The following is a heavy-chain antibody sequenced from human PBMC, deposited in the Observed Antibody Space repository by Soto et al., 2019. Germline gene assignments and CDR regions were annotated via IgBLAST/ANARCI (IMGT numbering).Heavy chain of an antibody. CDR3: ARDRVGGSWTDYYYYGMDV. Sequence: QPGGSLRLSCAASGFTVSSNYMSWVRQAPGKGLEWVSVIYSGGSTYYADSVKGRFTISRDNSKNTLYLQMNSLRAEDTAVYYCARDRVGGSWTDYYYYGMDVWGQGTTVTVSS. CDR2: IYSGGST. J-gene: IGHJ6*02. V-gene: IGHV3-66*01. CDR1: GFTVSSNY. D-gene: IGHD6-13*01.